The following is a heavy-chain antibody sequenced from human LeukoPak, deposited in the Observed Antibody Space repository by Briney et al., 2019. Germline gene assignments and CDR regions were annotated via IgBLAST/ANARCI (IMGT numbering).Heavy chain of an antibody. D-gene: IGHD2-8*02. CDR2: IFPSGGEI. CDR3: ATYRQVLLPFES. V-gene: IGHV3-23*01. J-gene: IGHJ4*02. CDR1: GFTFSTFA. Sequence: GGSLRLSCAASGFTFSTFAMIWVRQPPGKGLEWVSSIFPSGGEIHYADSVRGRFTISRDNSKSTLSLQMNSLRADATAIYYCATYRQVLLPFESWGQGTLVTVSS.